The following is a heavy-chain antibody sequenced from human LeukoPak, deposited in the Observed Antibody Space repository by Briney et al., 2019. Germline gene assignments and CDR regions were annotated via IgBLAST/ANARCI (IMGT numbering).Heavy chain of an antibody. D-gene: IGHD6-19*01. J-gene: IGHJ6*03. CDR1: GGSISSSSYY. V-gene: IGHV4-39*07. CDR2: IYYSGST. CDR3: ARGDSSGWLRSYYYYYYMDV. Sequence: SETLSLTCTVSGGSISSSSYYWGWIRQPPGKGLEWIGSIYYSGSTYYNPSLKSRVTISVDTSKNQFSLKLSSVTAADTAVYYCARGDSSGWLRSYYYYYYMDVWGKGTTVTVSS.